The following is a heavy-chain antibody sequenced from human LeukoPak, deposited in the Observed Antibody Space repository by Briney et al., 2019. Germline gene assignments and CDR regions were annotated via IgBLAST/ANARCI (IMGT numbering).Heavy chain of an antibody. D-gene: IGHD3-16*02. CDR1: GGSFSGYY. V-gene: IGHV4-34*01. Sequence: SETLSPTCAVYGGSFSGYYWSWIRQPPGKGLEWIGEINHSGSTNYNPSLKSRVTISVDTSKNQFSLKLSSVTAADTAVYYCARKPYYDYVWGSYRYTRYVLFDYWGQGTLVTVSS. CDR3: ARKPYYDYVWGSYRYTRYVLFDY. J-gene: IGHJ4*02. CDR2: INHSGST.